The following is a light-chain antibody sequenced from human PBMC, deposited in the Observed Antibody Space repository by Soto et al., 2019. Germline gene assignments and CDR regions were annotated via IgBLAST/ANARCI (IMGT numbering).Light chain of an antibody. CDR3: QQYGSSPET. V-gene: IGKV3-20*01. J-gene: IGKJ1*01. Sequence: EIVLTQSPGTLSLSPGERATLSCRASQSVSSSYLAWYQQKPGQAPRLLIYGASSRATGIPDRFSGSGSGTDFTLTISRLEPEDFAVYYCQQYGSSPETFGQVTKVAIK. CDR2: GAS. CDR1: QSVSSSY.